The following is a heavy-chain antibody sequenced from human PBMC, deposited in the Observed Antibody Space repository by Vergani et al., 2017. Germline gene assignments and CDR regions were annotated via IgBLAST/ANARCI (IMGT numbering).Heavy chain of an antibody. CDR1: VFTSSYYG. CDR2: ISYDGTQK. V-gene: IGHV3-30*03. CDR3: ATKSCGTPGCQIGYFRE. D-gene: IGHD1-1*01. J-gene: IGHJ1*01. Sequence: VQLLQSEGAVVQPGGSLRLSCVASVFTSSYYGMHWVRQAPGKGLEWVAVISYDGTQKYYADAVKGRFTISRDNSKSTLYLQMNSLRTEDTAVYYCATKSCGTPGCQIGYFREWGQGTLVTVSS.